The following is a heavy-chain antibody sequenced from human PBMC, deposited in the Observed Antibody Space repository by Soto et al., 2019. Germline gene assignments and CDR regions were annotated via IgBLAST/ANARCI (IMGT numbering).Heavy chain of an antibody. V-gene: IGHV4-39*01. CDR3: ARADNIADDAFDI. D-gene: IGHD1-20*01. CDR2: IYYSGST. Sequence: QLQLQESGPGLVKPSETLSLTCTVSGGSISSSSYYWGWIRQPPGKGLEWIGSIYYSGSTYYNPSLKSRVTISVDTSKNQFSLKLSSVTAADTAVYYCARADNIADDAFDIWGQGTMVTVSS. J-gene: IGHJ3*02. CDR1: GGSISSSSYY.